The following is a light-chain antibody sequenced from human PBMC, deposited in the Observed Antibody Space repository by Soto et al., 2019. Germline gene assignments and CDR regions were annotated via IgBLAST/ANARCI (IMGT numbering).Light chain of an antibody. V-gene: IGKV1-33*01. CDR2: DAS. CDR3: QQYDNIPLT. J-gene: IGKJ4*01. Sequence: DIQMTQSPSSLSASVGDRVTITCRASQSISSYLNWYQQKPGAAPKLLIYDASNLQAGVPSRFSGSGSGTEFTFTISSLQPEDVATYYCQQYDNIPLTFGGGTKVDIK. CDR1: QSISSY.